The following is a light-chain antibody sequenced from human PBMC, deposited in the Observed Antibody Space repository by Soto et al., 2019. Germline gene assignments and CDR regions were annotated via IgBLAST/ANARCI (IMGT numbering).Light chain of an antibody. J-gene: IGKJ1*01. CDR1: QSVSKNY. V-gene: IGKV3-20*01. CDR2: GAS. Sequence: EIVLTQCPGSRSLSPGERATLSCRASQSVSKNYLAWYQQKPGQAPRLLIYGASNRATGIPDRFSGIGSGTDFTLTISRLEPEDFAVYYCQQYGSSGTFGQGTKVDIK. CDR3: QQYGSSGT.